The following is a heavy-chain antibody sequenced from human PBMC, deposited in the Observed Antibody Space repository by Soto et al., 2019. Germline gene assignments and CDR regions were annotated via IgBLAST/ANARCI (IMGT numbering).Heavy chain of an antibody. Sequence: VGSLRLSCAASGFTFSSYWMSWVRQAPGKGLEWVANIKQDGSEKYYVDSVKGRFTISRDNAKNSLYLQMNSLRAEDTAVYYCARSGPTYYDYVWGSYRFSYYYYGMDVWGQGTTVTVSS. CDR3: ARSGPTYYDYVWGSYRFSYYYYGMDV. J-gene: IGHJ6*02. V-gene: IGHV3-7*03. D-gene: IGHD3-16*02. CDR2: IKQDGSEK. CDR1: GFTFSSYW.